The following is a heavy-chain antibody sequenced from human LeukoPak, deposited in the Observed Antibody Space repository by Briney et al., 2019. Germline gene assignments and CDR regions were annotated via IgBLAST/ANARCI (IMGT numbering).Heavy chain of an antibody. V-gene: IGHV3-9*01. CDR2: ISWNSGSI. Sequence: QSGGSLRLSCTASGFTFGDYAMSWVRQAPGKGLEWVSGISWNSGSIGYADSVKGRFTISRDNAKNSLYVQMNSLRTEDTALYYCAKGYRTGRWLPLDYWGQGTLVTVSS. CDR1: GFTFGDYA. D-gene: IGHD5-24*01. CDR3: AKGYRTGRWLPLDY. J-gene: IGHJ4*02.